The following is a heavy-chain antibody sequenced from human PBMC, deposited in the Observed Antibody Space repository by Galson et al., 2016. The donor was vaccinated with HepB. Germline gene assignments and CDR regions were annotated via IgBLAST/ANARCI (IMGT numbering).Heavy chain of an antibody. CDR2: IRVSGGST. CDR3: AKCSVYSTGWCNSFDP. CDR1: GFTVSSSA. D-gene: IGHD6-19*01. J-gene: IGHJ5*02. V-gene: IGHV3-23*01. Sequence: SLRLSCAASGFTVSSSAMSWVRQAPGKGLEWVSSIRVSGGSTFYADSVKGRFTISTDTSKGTLYLQMSSLRAEDTAVYYCAKCSVYSTGWCNSFDPWGQGTPVIVSS.